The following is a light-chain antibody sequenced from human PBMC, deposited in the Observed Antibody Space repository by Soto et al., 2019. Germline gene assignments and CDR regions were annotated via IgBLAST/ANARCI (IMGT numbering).Light chain of an antibody. Sequence: QSALTQPASVSGSPGQSITISCTGTSSDVGGYNYVSWYQQHPDKAPRLMIYDVSNRPSGVSDRFPGSKSGDTASLTISGLQAEDEADYYCTSFTSRRTYVFGTGTKVT. CDR1: SSDVGGYNY. V-gene: IGLV2-14*03. CDR2: DVS. J-gene: IGLJ1*01. CDR3: TSFTSRRTYV.